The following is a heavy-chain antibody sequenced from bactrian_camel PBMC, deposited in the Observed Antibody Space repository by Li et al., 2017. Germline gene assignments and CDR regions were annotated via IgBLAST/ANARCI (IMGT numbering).Heavy chain of an antibody. Sequence: HVQLVESGGDLVQPGGSLRLSCARSGFSTMPFYMNWVREAPGKGLEWVAAILPDGSRSWYSDSVKGRFTISRDTAKNTVYLQMNNLKSEDTALYYCATDWRTSNCYWGQGTQVTVS. V-gene: IGHV3S6*01. D-gene: IGHD1*01. CDR2: ILPDGSRS. J-gene: IGHJ4*01. CDR3: ATDWRTSNCY. CDR1: GFSTMPFY.